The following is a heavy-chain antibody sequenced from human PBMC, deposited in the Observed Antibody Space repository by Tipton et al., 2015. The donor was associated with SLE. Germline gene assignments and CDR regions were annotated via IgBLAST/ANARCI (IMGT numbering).Heavy chain of an antibody. V-gene: IGHV4-59*01. D-gene: IGHD3-10*01. CDR3: AREVPGGWFGELPNWFDP. J-gene: IGHJ5*02. Sequence: TLSLTCAVYGGSFSSYYWSWIRQPPGKGLEWIGYIYYSGSTNYNPSLKSRVTISVDTSKNQFSLKLSSVTAADTAVYYCAREVPGGWFGELPNWFDPWGQGTLVTVSS. CDR2: IYYSGST. CDR1: GGSFSSYY.